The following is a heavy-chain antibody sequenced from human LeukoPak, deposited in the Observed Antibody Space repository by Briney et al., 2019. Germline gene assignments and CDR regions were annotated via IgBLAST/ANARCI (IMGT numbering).Heavy chain of an antibody. V-gene: IGHV5-51*01. CDR2: IYPIDSDT. J-gene: IGHJ6*03. D-gene: IGHD6-25*01. CDR1: GYKFTSYW. Sequence: PGEPLKISCKASGYKFTSYWIGWVRQMPGKGLEWMGNIYPIDSDTRYSPSFQGQVTMSVDKSISTAYLQWSSLKASDTAIYYCARHDYSSASDYFYYYLDVWGKGTTVTVSS. CDR3: ARHDYSSASDYFYYYLDV.